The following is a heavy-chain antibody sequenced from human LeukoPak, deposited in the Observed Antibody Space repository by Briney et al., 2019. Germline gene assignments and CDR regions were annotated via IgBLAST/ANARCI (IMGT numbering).Heavy chain of an antibody. D-gene: IGHD7-27*01. Sequence: SETLSLTCTVSGGSISSGDYYWSWIRQPPGKGLEWIGYIYYSGSTYYNPSLKSRVPISVDTSKNQFSLKLSSVTAADTAVYYCARDFWGSSTTRGINAFDIWGQGTMVTVSS. V-gene: IGHV4-30-4*08. CDR1: GGSISSGDYY. J-gene: IGHJ3*02. CDR3: ARDFWGSSTTRGINAFDI. CDR2: IYYSGST.